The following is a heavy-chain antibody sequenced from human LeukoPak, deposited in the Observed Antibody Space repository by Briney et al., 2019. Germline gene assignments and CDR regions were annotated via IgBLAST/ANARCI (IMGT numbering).Heavy chain of an antibody. Sequence: GGSLRLSCAASGFIFNNYWMSWVRQAPGKGLEWISCISSSADRIYYADSVRGRLAISRDNDRNSLFLEMNTLRAEDTAVYYCARANPTTPIYYFDFWGRGTLVTVSS. CDR1: GFIFNNYW. CDR2: ISSSADRI. J-gene: IGHJ4*02. V-gene: IGHV3-48*01. CDR3: ARANPTTPIYYFDF. D-gene: IGHD4-17*01.